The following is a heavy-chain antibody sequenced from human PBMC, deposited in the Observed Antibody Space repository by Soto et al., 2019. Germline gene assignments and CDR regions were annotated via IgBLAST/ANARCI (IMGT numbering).Heavy chain of an antibody. V-gene: IGHV4-59*08. CDR1: GGSISSYY. J-gene: IGHJ6*03. D-gene: IGHD2-8*01. CDR2: IYYSGST. Sequence: SETLSLTCTVSGGSISSYYWSWIRQPPGKGLEWIGYIYYSGSTNYNPSLKSRVTISVDTSKNQFSLKLSSVTAADTAVYYCARFLVSGLYCTNGVCSPAGHTSNRYYMDVWGKGTTVTVSS. CDR3: ARFLVSGLYCTNGVCSPAGHTSNRYYMDV.